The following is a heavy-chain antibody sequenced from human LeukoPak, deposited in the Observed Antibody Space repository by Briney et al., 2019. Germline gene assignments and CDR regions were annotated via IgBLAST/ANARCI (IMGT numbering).Heavy chain of an antibody. J-gene: IGHJ6*03. D-gene: IGHD6-19*01. CDR2: INHSGST. V-gene: IGHV4-34*01. CDR3: ARGHSGYSSGWARGHYYYYMDV. CDR1: GFTFSDYY. Sequence: PGGSLRLSCAASGFTFSDYYMSWIRQAPGKGLEWIGEINHSGSTNYNPSLKSRVTISVDTSKNQFSLKLSSVTAADTAVYYCARGHSGYSSGWARGHYYYYMDVWGKGTTVTVSS.